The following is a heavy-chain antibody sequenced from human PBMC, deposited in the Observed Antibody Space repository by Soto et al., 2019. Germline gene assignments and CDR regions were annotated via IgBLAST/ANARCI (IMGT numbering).Heavy chain of an antibody. J-gene: IGHJ6*02. CDR2: INIGSGNT. V-gene: IGHV1-3*05. CDR1: GYDFSSYA. Sequence: QVQLVQSGAEEKQPGASVRLSCKASGYDFSSYAMHWVRQAPGQRLEWMGWINIGSGNTEYSQNFQDRITITRDTSSSTVYMELNSLKSEDTAVYYCARDGGDCGYRLIYYYYIGLDVWGQGPMVTVPS. D-gene: IGHD5-12*01. CDR3: ARDGGDCGYRLIYYYYIGLDV.